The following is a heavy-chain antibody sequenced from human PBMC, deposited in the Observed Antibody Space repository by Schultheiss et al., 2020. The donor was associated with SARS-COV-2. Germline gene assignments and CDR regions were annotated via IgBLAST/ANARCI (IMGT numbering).Heavy chain of an antibody. V-gene: IGHV5-10-1*01. CDR3: ARGPGITGTTGWFDP. J-gene: IGHJ5*02. Sequence: GESLKISCKGSGYSFTSYWIGWVRQMPGKGLEWMGRIDPSDSYTNYSPSFQGHVTISADKSISTAYLQWSSLKASDTAMYYCARGPGITGTTGWFDPWGQGTLVTVSS. CDR2: IDPSDSYT. CDR1: GYSFTSYW. D-gene: IGHD1-7*01.